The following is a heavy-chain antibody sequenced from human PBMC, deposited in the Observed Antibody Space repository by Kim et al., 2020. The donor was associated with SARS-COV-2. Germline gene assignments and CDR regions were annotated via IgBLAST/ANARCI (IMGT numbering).Heavy chain of an antibody. J-gene: IGHJ6*02. D-gene: IGHD1-26*01. Sequence: SETLSLTCAVYGGSFSGYYWSWIRQPPGKGLEWIGEINHSGSTNYNPSLKSRVTISVDTSKNQFSLKLSSVTAADTAVYYCARGGWELRYYYYYYGMDVWGQGTTVTVSS. V-gene: IGHV4-34*01. CDR1: GGSFSGYY. CDR3: ARGGWELRYYYYYYGMDV. CDR2: INHSGST.